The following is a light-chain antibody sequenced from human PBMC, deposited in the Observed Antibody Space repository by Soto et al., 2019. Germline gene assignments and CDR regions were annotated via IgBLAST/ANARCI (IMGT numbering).Light chain of an antibody. CDR1: SSNIGAGYE. J-gene: IGLJ1*01. V-gene: IGLV1-40*01. Sequence: QSVLTQPPSVSESPGQRVTISCTGSSSNIGAGYEAHWYQQVPGTAPKLLIYEDNNRPSGVPDRFSGSKSGTSASLAITGLLAEEEAEYYCQSYYSSLSGYVFGAGTKLTVL. CDR3: QSYYSSLSGYV. CDR2: EDN.